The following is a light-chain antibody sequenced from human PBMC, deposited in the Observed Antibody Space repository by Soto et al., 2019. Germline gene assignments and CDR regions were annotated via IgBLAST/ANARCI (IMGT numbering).Light chain of an antibody. CDR1: QSLLHSNGYYY. J-gene: IGKJ3*01. V-gene: IGKV2-28*01. CDR2: LGS. Sequence: SAMTQSPLSLPVPPGEPASISCRSSQSLLHSNGYYYLDWYLQKPGQSPQLLIYLGSSRASGVPDRFSGSGSGTDFTLKISRVEAEDVGVYYCMQALQTPFTFGPGTKVDIK. CDR3: MQALQTPFT.